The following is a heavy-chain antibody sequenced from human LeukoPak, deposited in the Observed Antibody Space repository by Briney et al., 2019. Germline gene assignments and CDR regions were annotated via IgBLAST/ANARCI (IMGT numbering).Heavy chain of an antibody. D-gene: IGHD3-10*01. V-gene: IGHV3-21*01. Sequence: PGGSLRLSCAASGFTFSSYSMNWVRQAPGKGLEWVSPISSSSSYIYYADSVKGRFTISRDNAKNSLYLQMNSLRAEDTAVYYCARDHLWFGEISDAFDIWGQGTMVTVSS. J-gene: IGHJ3*02. CDR2: ISSSSSYI. CDR1: GFTFSSYS. CDR3: ARDHLWFGEISDAFDI.